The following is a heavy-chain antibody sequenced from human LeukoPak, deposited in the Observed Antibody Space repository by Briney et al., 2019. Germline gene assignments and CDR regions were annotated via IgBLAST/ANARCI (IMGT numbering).Heavy chain of an antibody. CDR1: GGSISSYY. CDR2: IFCGGST. V-gene: IGHV4-59*12. CDR3: ARGHSWYSSGWIPFDY. J-gene: IGHJ4*02. Sequence: PSETLSLTCTVSGGSISSYYWSWIRQPPGKGLEWIGYIFCGGSTNYNPSLKSRVIMSVDTSKNQFSLKLSSVTAADTAVYYCARGHSWYSSGWIPFDYWGQGTLVTASS. D-gene: IGHD6-19*01.